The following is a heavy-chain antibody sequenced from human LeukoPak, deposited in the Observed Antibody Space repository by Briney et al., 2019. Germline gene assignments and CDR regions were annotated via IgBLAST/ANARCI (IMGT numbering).Heavy chain of an antibody. Sequence: PGGSLRPSHTASGFTVGDSAIRWVRQAPGEGRGWVVFIRSEAYGETTEHPASVKDRFTISRDDSTSIAHLQLNSLKTEDTAVYYCTRDGMGPTTFYYYGIDLWPQGTTLTVS. D-gene: IGHD1-26*01. V-gene: IGHV3-49*04. CDR3: TRDGMGPTTFYYYGIDL. CDR2: IRSEAYGETT. J-gene: IGHJ6*02. CDR1: GFTVGDSA.